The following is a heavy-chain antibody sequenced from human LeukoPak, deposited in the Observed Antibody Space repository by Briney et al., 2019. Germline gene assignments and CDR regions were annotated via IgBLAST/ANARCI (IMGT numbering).Heavy chain of an antibody. J-gene: IGHJ4*02. CDR1: GGSFSGDF. Sequence: SETLSLTCAVYGGSFSGDFWSWIRQSPGKGLEWIGEINHGGSTTYNPSLQSRVTMSVDTSTNQISLKMTSVTAADTAIYYCARYQTGTMFAVWGQGTLVTISS. CDR2: INHGGST. V-gene: IGHV4-34*01. D-gene: IGHD1/OR15-1a*01. CDR3: ARYQTGTMFAV.